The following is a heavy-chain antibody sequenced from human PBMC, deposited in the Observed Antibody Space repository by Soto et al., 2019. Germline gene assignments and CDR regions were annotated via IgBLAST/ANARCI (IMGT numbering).Heavy chain of an antibody. J-gene: IGHJ3*02. CDR3: ATEMELHWVPAFDI. CDR1: GGTFTNYT. Sequence: QVQLVQSGAGVKKPGSSVKVSCKASGGTFTNYTISWVRQAPGQGLEWMGRIIPILGIANYAQKFKGRVTITADKSTRTACLYLTRRSSDDMAVYYCATEMELHWVPAFDIWGQGTMVAVSS. CDR2: IIPILGIA. D-gene: IGHD1-7*01. V-gene: IGHV1-69*08.